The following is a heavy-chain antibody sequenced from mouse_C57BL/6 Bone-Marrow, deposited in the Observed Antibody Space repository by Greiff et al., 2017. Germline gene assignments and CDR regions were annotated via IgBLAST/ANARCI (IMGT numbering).Heavy chain of an antibody. CDR2: ISNGGGST. CDR1: GFTFSDYY. D-gene: IGHD4-1*01. V-gene: IGHV5-12*01. J-gene: IGHJ3*01. Sequence: EVKLMESGGGLVQPGGSLKLSCAASGFTFSDYYMYWVRQTPEKRLEWVAYISNGGGSTYYPDTVKGRFTISRDNAKNTLYLQMSRLQSEDTAMYYCARLWDGAWFAYWGQGTLVTVSA. CDR3: ARLWDGAWFAY.